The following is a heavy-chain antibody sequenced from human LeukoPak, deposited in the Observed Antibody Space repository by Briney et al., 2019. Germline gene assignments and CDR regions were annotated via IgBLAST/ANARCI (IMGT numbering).Heavy chain of an antibody. V-gene: IGHV3-30-3*01. D-gene: IGHD6-13*01. CDR3: ARDFFPIVDSSWYEIGY. Sequence: GGSLRLSCAASGFTFSSYAMSWVRQTPGKGLEWVTLISYDGYDKSYADSVRGRFTISRDNSRNTLYLQMDSLRSEDTAVYYCARDFFPIVDSSWYEIGYWGQGTLVTVSS. CDR1: GFTFSSYA. CDR2: ISYDGYDK. J-gene: IGHJ4*02.